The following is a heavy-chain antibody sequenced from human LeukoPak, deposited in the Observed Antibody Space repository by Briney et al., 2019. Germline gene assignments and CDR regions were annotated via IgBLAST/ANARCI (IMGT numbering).Heavy chain of an antibody. CDR2: ISWNSGII. V-gene: IGHV3-9*01. Sequence: GGSLRLSCAASGFTFSTYSMNWVRQAPGKGLEWVSGISWNSGIIGYADSVKGRFTTSRGNAKNSLYLQMNSLRPEDTALYYCTKDSVAMVTTSDYWGQGTLVTVSS. CDR3: TKDSVAMVTTSDY. CDR1: GFTFSTYS. D-gene: IGHD5-18*01. J-gene: IGHJ4*02.